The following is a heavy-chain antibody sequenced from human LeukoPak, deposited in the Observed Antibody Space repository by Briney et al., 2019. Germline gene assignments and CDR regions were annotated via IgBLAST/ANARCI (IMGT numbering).Heavy chain of an antibody. J-gene: IGHJ4*02. CDR1: GYTFANFG. CDR3: ARTCSSSSCYMVH. D-gene: IGHD2-2*02. Sequence: ASVKVSCKAYGYTFANFGITWARQAPGQGLEWMGWISVYNGNTNYAQNLQGRVTLTTDTSTSTAYMELRSLRSDDAALYYCARTCSSSSCYMVHWGQGTLVTVSS. V-gene: IGHV1-18*01. CDR2: ISVYNGNT.